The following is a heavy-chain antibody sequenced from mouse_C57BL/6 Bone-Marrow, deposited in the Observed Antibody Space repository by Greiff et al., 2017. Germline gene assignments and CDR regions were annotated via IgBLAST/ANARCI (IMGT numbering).Heavy chain of an antibody. CDR3: YYYGSSYSAWFAY. D-gene: IGHD1-1*01. CDR1: GYTFTSYW. CDR2: IDPSDSYT. Sequence: QVQLQQPGAELVMPGASVKLSCKASGYTFTSYWMHWVKQRPGQGLEWIGEIDPSDSYTNYNQKFKGKSTLTVDKSSSTAYMQLSSRTSEDSAVYSPYYYGSSYSAWFAYWGQGTLVTVSA. J-gene: IGHJ3*01. V-gene: IGHV1-69*01.